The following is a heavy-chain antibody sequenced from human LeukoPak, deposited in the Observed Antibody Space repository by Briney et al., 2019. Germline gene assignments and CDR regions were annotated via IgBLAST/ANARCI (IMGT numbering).Heavy chain of an antibody. CDR1: GFTFSSYA. CDR2: ISGSGGST. D-gene: IGHD3-10*01. J-gene: IGHJ4*02. Sequence: GGSLRLSCAASGFTFSSYAMSWVRQAPGKGLEWVSAISGSGGSTYYADSVKGRFTISRDNSKNTLYLQMNSLRAEDTAVYYCAKALSGSGNYGDFDYWGQGTLVTVSS. CDR3: AKALSGSGNYGDFDY. V-gene: IGHV3-23*01.